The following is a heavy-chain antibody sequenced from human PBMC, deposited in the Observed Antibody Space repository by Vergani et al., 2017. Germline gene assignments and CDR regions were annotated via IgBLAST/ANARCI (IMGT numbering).Heavy chain of an antibody. CDR3: ARSELDSSSWWSDAFDI. J-gene: IGHJ3*02. V-gene: IGHV3-74*02. D-gene: IGHD6-6*01. Sequence: EVQLLESGGGLVQPGGSLRLSCAASGFTFSSYWMHWVRQAPGKGLVWVSRINSDGSSTSYADSVKGRFTISRDNAKNTLYLQMNSLRAEDTAVYYCARSELDSSSWWSDAFDIWGQGTMVTVSS. CDR1: GFTFSSYW. CDR2: INSDGSST.